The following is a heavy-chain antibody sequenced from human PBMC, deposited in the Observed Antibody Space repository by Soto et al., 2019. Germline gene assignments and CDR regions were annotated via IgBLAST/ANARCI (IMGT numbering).Heavy chain of an antibody. CDR2: IIPIFGTA. V-gene: IGHV1-69*13. J-gene: IGHJ4*02. CDR1: GGTFSSYA. Sequence: ASVKVSCKASGGTFSSYAISWVRQAPGQGLEWMGGIIPIFGTANYAQKFQGRVTITADESTSTAYMELSSLRSEDTAVYYCASTLNPNYYDFWSGYSNWGQGTLVTVSS. CDR3: ASTLNPNYYDFWSGYSN. D-gene: IGHD3-3*01.